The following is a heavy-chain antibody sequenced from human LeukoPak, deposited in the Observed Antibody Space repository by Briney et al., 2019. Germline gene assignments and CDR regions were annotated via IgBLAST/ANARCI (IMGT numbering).Heavy chain of an antibody. V-gene: IGHV3-30*04. J-gene: IGHJ4*02. D-gene: IGHD3-22*01. CDR2: ISYDGSNK. CDR3: ARDYYDSSGYYGTGRIDY. Sequence: PGGSLRLSCAASGFTFSSYAMHWVRQAPGKGLEWVAVISYDGSNKYYADSVKGRFTISRDNSKNTLYLQMNSLRAEDTAVYYCARDYYDSSGYYGTGRIDYWGQGTLVTVSS. CDR1: GFTFSSYA.